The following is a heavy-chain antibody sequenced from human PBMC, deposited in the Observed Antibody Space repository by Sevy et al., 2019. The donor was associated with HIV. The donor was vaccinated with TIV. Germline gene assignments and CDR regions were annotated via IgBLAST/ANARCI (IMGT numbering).Heavy chain of an antibody. J-gene: IGHJ4*02. Sequence: GGSLRLSCAASGFTFSTYWMSWVRRAPGKGLEWVANIKQDGSEKYYVDSVKGRFTISRDNAKNSLYLQMNSLRAEDTAVYYCASAPEYGDYIYYFDNWGQGTLVTVSS. CDR1: GFTFSTYW. CDR2: IKQDGSEK. D-gene: IGHD4-17*01. CDR3: ASAPEYGDYIYYFDN. V-gene: IGHV3-7*01.